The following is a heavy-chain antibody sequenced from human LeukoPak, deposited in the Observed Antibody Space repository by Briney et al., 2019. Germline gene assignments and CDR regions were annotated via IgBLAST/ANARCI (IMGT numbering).Heavy chain of an antibody. D-gene: IGHD4-17*01. V-gene: IGHV1-2*02. CDR3: ARVTVTTSYYFDY. CDR2: ISPNSGAT. Sequence: ASVTVSCNASGYTFTNYYMHWVRQAPGQGLAWMGWISPNSGATNYAQKFQGRVTMTRDTSISTAYMELSRLRSDDTAVYYCARVTVTTSYYFDYWGQGTLVTVSS. CDR1: GYTFTNYY. J-gene: IGHJ4*02.